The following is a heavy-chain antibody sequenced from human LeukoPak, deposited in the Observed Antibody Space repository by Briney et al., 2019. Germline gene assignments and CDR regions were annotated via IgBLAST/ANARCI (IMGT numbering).Heavy chain of an antibody. CDR2: IRSKAYGCTT. CDR3: TRVNTAMVLDY. D-gene: IGHD5-18*01. J-gene: IGHJ4*02. Sequence: QAGRSLRLSCTASGFAFGDYAMSWFRQAPGKGLEWVGFIRSKAYGCTTEYAASVKGRFTISRDDYKSIAYLQMNSLKTEDTAVYYCTRVNTAMVLDYWGQGTLVTVSS. V-gene: IGHV3-49*03. CDR1: GFAFGDYA.